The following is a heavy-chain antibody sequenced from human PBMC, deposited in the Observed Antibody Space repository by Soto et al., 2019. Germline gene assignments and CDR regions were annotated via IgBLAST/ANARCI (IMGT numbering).Heavy chain of an antibody. J-gene: IGHJ6*02. V-gene: IGHV3-74*01. CDR2: IKGDGSSL. Sequence: EVKVVESGGGLVQPGGSLRLSCAASGFTFTTYWMHWVRQVPGKGLVWVSRIKGDGSSLSYADSVKGRFTISRDNVENTVYVQMGSLRADDTAVYYCARGLKNYYGVDVWGQGTTVTVSS. CDR1: GFTFTTYW. CDR3: ARGLKNYYGVDV.